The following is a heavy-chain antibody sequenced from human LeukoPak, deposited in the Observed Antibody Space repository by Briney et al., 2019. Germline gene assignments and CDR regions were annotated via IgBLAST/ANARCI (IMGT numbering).Heavy chain of an antibody. CDR3: ARFGGQQLAFDY. D-gene: IGHD6-13*01. J-gene: IGHJ4*02. V-gene: IGHV3-30-3*01. Sequence: PGGSLRLSCAASGFTFSSYAMHWVRQAPGKGLEWVAVISYDGSNKYYADSVKGRFTISRDNSKNTLYLQMNSLRAEDTAVYYCARFGGQQLAFDYWGQGTLVTVSS. CDR2: ISYDGSNK. CDR1: GFTFSSYA.